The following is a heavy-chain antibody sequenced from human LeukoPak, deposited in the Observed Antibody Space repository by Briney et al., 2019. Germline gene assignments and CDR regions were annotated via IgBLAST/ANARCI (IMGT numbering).Heavy chain of an antibody. CDR1: GFTFSSYS. Sequence: GGSLRLSCAASGFTFSSYSMHWVRQAPGKGLEWVSFISTSSSYIYYADSVKGRFTISRDNAKNSLYMQMSSLRAEDTAVYYCARDPYSGMYGNYYYYFMDVWGKGTTVTIS. V-gene: IGHV3-21*01. J-gene: IGHJ6*03. CDR3: ARDPYSGMYGNYYYYFMDV. D-gene: IGHD1-26*01. CDR2: ISTSSSYI.